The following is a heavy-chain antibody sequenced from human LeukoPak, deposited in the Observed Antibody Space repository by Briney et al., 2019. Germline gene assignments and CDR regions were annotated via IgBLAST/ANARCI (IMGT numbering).Heavy chain of an antibody. CDR3: ARDGSGRWYFDY. J-gene: IGHJ4*02. D-gene: IGHD3-10*01. CDR2: LWYDGSNK. V-gene: IGHV3-33*01. Sequence: GGSLRLSCAASGFTFSSYGMHWVRQAPGKGLEWVAVLWYDGSNKYYADSVKGRFTISRDNSKNTLYLQMNSLRAEDTAVYYCARDGSGRWYFDYWGQGTLVTVSS. CDR1: GFTFSSYG.